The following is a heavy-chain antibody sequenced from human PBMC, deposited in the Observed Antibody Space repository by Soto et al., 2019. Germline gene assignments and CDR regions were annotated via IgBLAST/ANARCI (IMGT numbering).Heavy chain of an antibody. Sequence: GGSLRLSCAASGFTFSDHQMDWVRQAPGKGLEWVGRSRNKANSYTTEYAASVKGRFTISRDDSKNSLYLQMNSLKIEDTAMYYCARVVGAPNWFDPWGQGTLVTVSS. CDR1: GFTFSDHQ. J-gene: IGHJ5*02. CDR3: ARVVGAPNWFDP. D-gene: IGHD1-26*01. CDR2: SRNKANSYTT. V-gene: IGHV3-72*01.